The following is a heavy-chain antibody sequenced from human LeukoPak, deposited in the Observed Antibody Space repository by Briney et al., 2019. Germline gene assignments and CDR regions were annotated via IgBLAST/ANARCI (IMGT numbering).Heavy chain of an antibody. CDR3: AREIPSLRLGEYYYYYMDV. Sequence: SETLSLTCTVSGCTISSGSYYWSWLRQPPGKGLEWIGRSYTRGCTKYKPPRNSQVTIPVDPSKNQFPVKLTSVTAADTAVYYSAREIPSLRLGEYYYYYMDVWGKGTTVSVFS. CDR1: GCTISSGSYY. CDR2: SYTRGCT. V-gene: IGHV4-61*02. D-gene: IGHD3-16*01. J-gene: IGHJ6*03.